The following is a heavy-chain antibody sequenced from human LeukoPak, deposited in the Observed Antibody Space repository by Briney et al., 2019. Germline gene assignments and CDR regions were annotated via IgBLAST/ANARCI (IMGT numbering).Heavy chain of an antibody. CDR2: IYSGGTI. V-gene: IGHV3-69-1*01. Sequence: GGSLRLSCAASGFTFSSYWMNWVRQAPGKGLEWVSVIYSGGTIYYADSVKGRFTISRDNAKNSLYLQMNSLRAEDTAVYYCASLRGYSYGYFDYWGQGTLVTVSS. CDR1: GFTFSSYW. D-gene: IGHD5-18*01. CDR3: ASLRGYSYGYFDY. J-gene: IGHJ4*02.